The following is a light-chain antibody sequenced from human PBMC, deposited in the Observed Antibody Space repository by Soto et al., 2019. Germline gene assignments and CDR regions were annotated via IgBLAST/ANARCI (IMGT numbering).Light chain of an antibody. CDR2: GAS. Sequence: EIVLTQSPGTLSLSPGERAALCCRASQSLLSNHLAWYQQKHGQAPRLLIYGASNRAAGMPDRFSGSGSGTDFILCTSRLEPEDFAVYYCQQYEIAPKTFGQGTKVEIK. J-gene: IGKJ1*01. V-gene: IGKV3-20*01. CDR1: QSLLSNH. CDR3: QQYEIAPKT.